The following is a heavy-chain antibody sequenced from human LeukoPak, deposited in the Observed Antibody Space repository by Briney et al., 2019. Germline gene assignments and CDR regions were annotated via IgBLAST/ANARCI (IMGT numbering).Heavy chain of an antibody. CDR3: AKGGSI. J-gene: IGHJ3*02. D-gene: IGHD1-26*01. CDR2: FSYSGNT. V-gene: IGHV4-31*03. Sequence: SQTLSLTCTVSGVSITGGGYYWTWLRQLPGRGLEWIGYFSYSGNTYYNPSLQSRVTVSVDTPKNQFSLKLRSVTAADTAVYYCAKGGSIWGQGTMVTVSS. CDR1: GVSITGGGYY.